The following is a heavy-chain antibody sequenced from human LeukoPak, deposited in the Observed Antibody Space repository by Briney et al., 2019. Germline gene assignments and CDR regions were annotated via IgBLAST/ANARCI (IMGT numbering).Heavy chain of an antibody. CDR2: ISGSGGST. CDR3: AKTRDSSGYSPYYFDY. V-gene: IGHV3-23*01. CDR1: GFTFSSYA. Sequence: GGSLRLSCAASGFTFSSYAMSWVRQAPGKGLEWVSAISGSGGSTYYADSVKGRFTISRDNSKNTLYLQMNSLRAEDTAVYYCAKTRDSSGYSPYYFDYWGQGTLVTVSS. J-gene: IGHJ4*02. D-gene: IGHD3-22*01.